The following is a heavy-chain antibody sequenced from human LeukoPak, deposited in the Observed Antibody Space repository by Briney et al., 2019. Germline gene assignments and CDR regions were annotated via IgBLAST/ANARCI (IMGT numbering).Heavy chain of an antibody. CDR2: IIPIFGTA. V-gene: IGHV1-69*05. CDR1: GGTFSSYA. J-gene: IGHJ4*02. D-gene: IGHD4-17*01. Sequence: SVKVSCKXSGGTFSSYAISWVRQAPGQGLEWMGRIIPIFGTANYAQKFQGRVTITTDESTSTAYMELSSLRSEDTAVYYCARRNYGDYLGDDYWGQGTLVTVSS. CDR3: ARRNYGDYLGDDY.